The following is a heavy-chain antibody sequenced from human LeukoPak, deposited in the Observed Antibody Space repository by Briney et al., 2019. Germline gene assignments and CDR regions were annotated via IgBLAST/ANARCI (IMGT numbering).Heavy chain of an antibody. CDR3: ARRYGDYVNWFDP. CDR2: ISYDGSNK. CDR1: GFTFSSYG. V-gene: IGHV3-30*03. J-gene: IGHJ5*02. Sequence: PGGSLRLSCAASGFTFSSYGMHWVRQAPGKGLEWVAVISYDGSNKYYADSVKGRFTISRDNSKNTLYLQMNSLRAEDTAVYYCARRYGDYVNWFDPWGQGTLVTVSS. D-gene: IGHD4-17*01.